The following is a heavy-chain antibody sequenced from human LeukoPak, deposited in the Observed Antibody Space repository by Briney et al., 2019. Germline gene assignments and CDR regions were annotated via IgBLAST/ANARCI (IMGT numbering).Heavy chain of an antibody. V-gene: IGHV3-43*02. CDR1: GFTFDDYA. Sequence: GGSLRLSCVVSGFTFDDYAMHWVRQAPGKALEWVSLISGDGASTYYADSVKGRFTISRDNSKNSLYLQMNSLRTENTALYYCAKWIGTYYGPFSYYFDYWGQGTLVTVSS. J-gene: IGHJ4*02. CDR3: AKWIGTYYGPFSYYFDY. D-gene: IGHD1-26*01. CDR2: ISGDGAST.